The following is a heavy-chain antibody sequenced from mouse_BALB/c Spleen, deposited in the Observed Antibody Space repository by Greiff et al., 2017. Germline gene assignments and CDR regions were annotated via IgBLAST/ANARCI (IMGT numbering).Heavy chain of an antibody. V-gene: IGHV5-9-3*01. CDR3: ARPLYDGYLYYAMDY. J-gene: IGHJ4*01. CDR1: GFTFSSYA. D-gene: IGHD2-3*01. CDR2: ISSGGSYT. Sequence: EVQGVESGGGLVKPGGSLKLSCAASGFTFSSYAMSWVRQTPEKRLEWVATISSGGSYTYYPDSVKGRFTISRDNAKNTLYLQMSSLRSEDTAMYYCARPLYDGYLYYAMDYWGQGTSVTVSS.